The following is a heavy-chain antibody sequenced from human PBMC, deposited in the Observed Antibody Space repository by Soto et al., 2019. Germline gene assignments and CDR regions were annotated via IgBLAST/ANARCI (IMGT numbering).Heavy chain of an antibody. CDR2: INHSGST. V-gene: IGHV4-34*01. Sequence: SETLSLTCAVYGGSFSGYYCSWIRQPPGKGLEWIGEINHSGSTNYNPSLKSRVTISVDTSKNQFSLKLSSVTAADTAVYYCASSMIVVAGRYYFDYWGQGTLVTVSS. D-gene: IGHD3-22*01. J-gene: IGHJ4*02. CDR1: GGSFSGYY. CDR3: ASSMIVVAGRYYFDY.